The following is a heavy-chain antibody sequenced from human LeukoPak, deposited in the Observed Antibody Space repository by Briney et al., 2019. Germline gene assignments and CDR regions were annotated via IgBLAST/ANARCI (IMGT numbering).Heavy chain of an antibody. Sequence: ASVKVSCKVSGYTLTELSMHWVRQAPGKGLEWMGGFDPEDGETIYAQKFQGRVTMTEDTSTDTAYMELSSLGSEDAAVYYCATKPPSLRYFDLVIGAFDIWGQGTMVTVSS. CDR2: FDPEDGET. CDR3: ATKPPSLRYFDLVIGAFDI. CDR1: GYTLTELS. V-gene: IGHV1-24*01. J-gene: IGHJ3*02. D-gene: IGHD3-9*01.